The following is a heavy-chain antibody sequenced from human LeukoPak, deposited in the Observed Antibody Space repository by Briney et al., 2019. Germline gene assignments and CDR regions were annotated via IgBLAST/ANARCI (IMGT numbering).Heavy chain of an antibody. CDR2: IQYDGSKK. V-gene: IGHV3-30*02. Sequence: QPGGSLRLSCVASGFTFSSNGMHWVRQAPGRGLEWVTFIQYDGSKKYYADSVKGRFTISRDNSKNTLYLQMNSLRAEDTAVYYCANGYCTNGVCYPYYYYYMDVWGKGTTVTVSS. J-gene: IGHJ6*03. CDR3: ANGYCTNGVCYPYYYYYMDV. CDR1: GFTFSSNG. D-gene: IGHD2-8*01.